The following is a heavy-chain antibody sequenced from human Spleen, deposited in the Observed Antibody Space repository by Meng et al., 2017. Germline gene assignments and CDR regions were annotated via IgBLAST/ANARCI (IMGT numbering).Heavy chain of an antibody. Sequence: VETQQWGGGLLNPSETLSLTCVVSGGSLSDYYWSWIRQPPGKGLEWIGEINHSGSTNYNPSLESRATISVDTSQNNLSLKLSSVTAADSAVYYCARGPTTMAHDFDYWGQGTLVTVSS. D-gene: IGHD4-11*01. CDR1: GGSLSDYY. CDR2: INHSGST. V-gene: IGHV4-34*01. CDR3: ARGPTTMAHDFDY. J-gene: IGHJ4*02.